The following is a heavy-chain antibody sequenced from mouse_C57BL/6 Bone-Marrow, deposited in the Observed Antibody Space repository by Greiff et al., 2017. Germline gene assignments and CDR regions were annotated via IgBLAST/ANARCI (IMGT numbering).Heavy chain of an antibody. D-gene: IGHD3-3*01. CDR3: ARRGDPLNYFDY. Sequence: EVKVEGSGGGLVKPGGSLKLSCAASGFTFSDSGMHWVRQAPEKGLEWVAYISSGSSTIYYADTVKGRFTITRDNAKNTLFLQMTSLRSEDTAMYYCARRGDPLNYFDYWGQGTTLTVSS. V-gene: IGHV5-17*01. CDR2: ISSGSSTI. J-gene: IGHJ2*01. CDR1: GFTFSDSG.